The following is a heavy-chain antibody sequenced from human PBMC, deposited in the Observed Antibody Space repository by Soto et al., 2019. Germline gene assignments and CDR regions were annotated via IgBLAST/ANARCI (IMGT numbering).Heavy chain of an antibody. V-gene: IGHV4-34*01. J-gene: IGHJ3*02. D-gene: IGHD3-22*01. CDR3: AYYDSSVLRAFHI. CDR2: INHSGST. Sequence: SETLSLTYAVYGGSFSGYYWSWIRQPPGKGLEWSGEINHSGSTNYNPSLKSRVTISVDTSKNQFSLKLSSVTAADTAVYYCAYYDSSVLRAFHICGQGTMVTVSS. CDR1: GGSFSGYY.